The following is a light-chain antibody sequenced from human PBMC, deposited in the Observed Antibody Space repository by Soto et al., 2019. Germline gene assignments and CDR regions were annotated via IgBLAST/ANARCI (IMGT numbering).Light chain of an antibody. V-gene: IGKV1-5*03. CDR1: QSISSW. J-gene: IGKJ1*01. CDR2: KAS. CDR3: QQYNDNWT. Sequence: DIQMTQSPSTLSASVGDRVTITCRASQSISSWLAWYQQKPGTAPNLLIYKASTLQSGVPSRFSDSGSGTEFTLTISSLQPDDSATYYCQQYNDNWTFGQGTKVDIK.